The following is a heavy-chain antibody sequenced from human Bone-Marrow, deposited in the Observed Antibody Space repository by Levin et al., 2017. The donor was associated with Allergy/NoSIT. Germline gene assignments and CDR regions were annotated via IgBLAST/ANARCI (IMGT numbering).Heavy chain of an antibody. CDR1: GFTFSSYG. CDR2: IWYDGSNK. J-gene: IGHJ5*02. CDR3: ARDRRVIGAAAGTGWFDP. Sequence: GESLKISCAASGFTFSSYGMHWVRQAPGKGLEWVAVIWYDGSNKYYADSVKGRFTISRDNSKNTLYLQMNSLRAEDTAVYYCARDRRVIGAAAGTGWFDPWGQGTLVTVSS. V-gene: IGHV3-33*01. D-gene: IGHD6-13*01.